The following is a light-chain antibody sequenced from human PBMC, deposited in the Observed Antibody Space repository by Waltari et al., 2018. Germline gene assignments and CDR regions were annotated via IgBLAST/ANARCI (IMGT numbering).Light chain of an antibody. CDR3: RQSKISPPYS. Sequence: DIVLTQSPASLAVSPGQCATITCRASESVSVFGINLINWYQPKPGQPPKLLIDQASNKDTGVPARFSGSGSGTDFTLTINPVEADDAADYYCRQSKISPPYSFGQGTKVEIK. CDR1: ESVSVFGINL. J-gene: IGKJ2*03. CDR2: QAS. V-gene: IGKV3-11*01.